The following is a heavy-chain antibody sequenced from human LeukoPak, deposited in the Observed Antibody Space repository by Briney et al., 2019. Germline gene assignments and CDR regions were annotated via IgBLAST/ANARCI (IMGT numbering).Heavy chain of an antibody. J-gene: IGHJ4*02. Sequence: GGSLRLSCAASGFTFSSYGMHWVRQAPGKGLERVAGIWNDGNDKYYADSVKGRFIISRDNSKNTLYLQMNSLRAEDTAVYYCARDNSGSYSFVDYWGQGTLVTVSS. V-gene: IGHV3-33*08. CDR2: IWNDGNDK. CDR1: GFTFSSYG. D-gene: IGHD3-10*01. CDR3: ARDNSGSYSFVDY.